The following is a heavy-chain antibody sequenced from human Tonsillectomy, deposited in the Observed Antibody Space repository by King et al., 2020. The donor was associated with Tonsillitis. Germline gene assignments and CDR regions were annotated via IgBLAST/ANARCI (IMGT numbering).Heavy chain of an antibody. V-gene: IGHV3-23*04. CDR2: ITGSGDGA. CDR1: GFIFINYA. Sequence: VQLVESGGGLVQPGGSLRLSCAGSGFIFINYAMSWVRQAPGKGLEWVSAITGSGDGAYYADSVKGRFTISRDNSKNTLYLQMNSLRAEYTALYYCAKTEHGRVGAHDAFHSWGQGTMVTVSS. D-gene: IGHD1-26*01. J-gene: IGHJ3*01. CDR3: AKTEHGRVGAHDAFHS.